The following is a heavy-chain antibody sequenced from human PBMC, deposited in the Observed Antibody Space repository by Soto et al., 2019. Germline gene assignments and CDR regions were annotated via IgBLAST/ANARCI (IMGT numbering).Heavy chain of an antibody. CDR2: VYARGAT. V-gene: IGHV4-59*10. CDR1: GASITSHY. D-gene: IGHD4-17*01. CDR3: ARSSGDDFFYYGMDV. J-gene: IGHJ6*02. Sequence: SETLSLTCSVSGASITSHYWNWIRQSAGEGLQWIGRVYARGATNYNPSLKSRVTISGDTSKNQFSLKLTSVTAADTAVYYCARSSGDDFFYYGMDVWGHGTTVTVS.